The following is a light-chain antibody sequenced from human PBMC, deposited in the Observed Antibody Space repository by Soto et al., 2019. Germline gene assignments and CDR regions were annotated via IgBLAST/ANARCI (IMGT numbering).Light chain of an antibody. V-gene: IGKV3-20*01. CDR1: QSFSSTF. CDR3: QQYASSVT. CDR2: CAS. J-gene: IGKJ1*01. Sequence: EILLTQSPGSLSLSPGDRATLSCRASQSFSSTFFACYQQKPGQAPRLLLYCASSRATGIPDRFSGSGWWTDFTLTITGLGPEGFAVSYCQQYASSVTFGQGTKVEIK.